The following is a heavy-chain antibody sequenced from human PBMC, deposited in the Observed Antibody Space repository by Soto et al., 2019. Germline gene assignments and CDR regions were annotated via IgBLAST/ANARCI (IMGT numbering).Heavy chain of an antibody. Sequence: QVQLVQSGAELKKPGSSVKVSCKTSRDTFNKYAFNWVRQAPGQGLEWMGWIIPIFSSRNYAEKFQGRVTIIADDSTSTAYMELRSLRFEDTAVYYCARGETYLGVWGQGTTVTVSS. J-gene: IGHJ6*02. CDR3: ARGETYLGV. CDR1: RDTFNKYA. V-gene: IGHV1-69*01. D-gene: IGHD3-16*01. CDR2: IIPIFSSR.